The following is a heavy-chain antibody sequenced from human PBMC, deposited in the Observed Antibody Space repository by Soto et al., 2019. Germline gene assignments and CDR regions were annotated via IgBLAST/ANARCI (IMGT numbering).Heavy chain of an antibody. CDR1: GSAITRYY. Sequence: QVDLVQSGAEVKKPGASVTISCKASGSAITRYYIHWVRQAPGRGLEWMGIINPGGGSASYAQKFQDRVNIDKDTSTGTVYMDLRSLRTEDTAVYYCARDTSGWSVNGLDVWGQGTTVNVSS. V-gene: IGHV1-46*01. D-gene: IGHD6-19*01. CDR2: INPGGGSA. J-gene: IGHJ6*02. CDR3: ARDTSGWSVNGLDV.